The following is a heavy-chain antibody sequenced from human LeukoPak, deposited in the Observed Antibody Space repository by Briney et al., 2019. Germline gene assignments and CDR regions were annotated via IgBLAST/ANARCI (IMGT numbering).Heavy chain of an antibody. CDR3: ARHQSYGPTNNFDY. V-gene: IGHV5-51*01. Sequence: GASLQISSKGSGYSFTRYWIGWVRQMPGKGLEWMGIIYPGDSDTRYSPSFQGQVTISADKSISTAYLQWSSLKASDTAMYYCARHQSYGPTNNFDYWGQGTLVTVSS. J-gene: IGHJ4*02. CDR1: GYSFTRYW. D-gene: IGHD5-18*01. CDR2: IYPGDSDT.